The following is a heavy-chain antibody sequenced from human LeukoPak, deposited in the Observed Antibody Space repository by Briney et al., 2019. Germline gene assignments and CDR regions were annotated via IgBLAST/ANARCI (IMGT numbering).Heavy chain of an antibody. CDR3: ARGRFSGPDDY. V-gene: IGHV3-53*01. J-gene: IGHJ4*02. D-gene: IGHD6-19*01. CDR2: YSGAAT. Sequence: YSGAATYYAGSVRGRFTISRDNSKNMVSLQMTSLGAEDTAVYYCARGRFSGPDDYWGQGTLVTVSS.